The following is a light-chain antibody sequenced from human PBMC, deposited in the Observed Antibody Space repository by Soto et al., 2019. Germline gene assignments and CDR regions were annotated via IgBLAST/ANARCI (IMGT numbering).Light chain of an antibody. CDR3: QKYTTVPA. CDR2: AAS. CDR1: QGISNY. J-gene: IGKJ4*01. Sequence: DIQMTQSPSSLSASVGDRVTITCRASQGISNYLAWYQQIPGKVPKLLISAASTLQSGVPSRFSGSGSGTDFTLTNSSLQPEDVATYYCQKYTTVPAFGGGTKVEIK. V-gene: IGKV1-27*01.